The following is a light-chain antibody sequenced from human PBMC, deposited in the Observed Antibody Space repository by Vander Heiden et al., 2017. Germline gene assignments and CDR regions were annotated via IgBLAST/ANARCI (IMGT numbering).Light chain of an antibody. CDR2: VAS. V-gene: IGKV1-39*01. CDR1: QRIGSF. J-gene: IGKJ1*01. CDR3: QQSHKLRT. Sequence: DIPMPQSPSSLSASVGDRVTITCRASQRIGSFFNWYQPKPGKAPKLLFYVASTWHTGVPSRFSGSGSGTDFPLTISRLPPEDFATYCCQQSHKLRTFGQGTKVEIK.